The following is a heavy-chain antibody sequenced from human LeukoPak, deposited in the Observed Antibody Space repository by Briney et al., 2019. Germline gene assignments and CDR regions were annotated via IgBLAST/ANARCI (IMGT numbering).Heavy chain of an antibody. D-gene: IGHD3-9*01. CDR2: INHSGST. V-gene: IGHV4-34*01. Sequence: PSETLSLTCAVYGGSFSGYYWSWIRQPPGKGLEWIGEINHSGSTNYNPSLKSRVTISVDTFKNQFSLKLSSVTAADTAVYYCAMSPILTGYLTPSHFDYWGQGTLVTVSS. CDR3: AMSPILTGYLTPSHFDY. J-gene: IGHJ4*02. CDR1: GGSFSGYY.